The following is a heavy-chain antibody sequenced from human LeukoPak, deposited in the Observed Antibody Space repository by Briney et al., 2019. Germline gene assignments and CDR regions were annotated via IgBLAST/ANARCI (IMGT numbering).Heavy chain of an antibody. CDR3: AREGDKGGAAFDF. J-gene: IGHJ3*01. CDR2: IPYDGSNK. CDR1: GFAFSSHV. Sequence: PGGSLRLSCAASGFAFSSHVMHWVRQAPGKGLDWVALIPYDGSNKYADSVKGRFTISRDNSKNTLYLQMNSLRPEDTAVYYCAREGDKGGAAFDFWGQGTMVTVSS. D-gene: IGHD3-10*01. V-gene: IGHV3-30*01.